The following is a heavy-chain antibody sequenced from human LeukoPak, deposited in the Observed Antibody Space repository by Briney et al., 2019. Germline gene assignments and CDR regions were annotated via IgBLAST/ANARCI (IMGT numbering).Heavy chain of an antibody. J-gene: IGHJ6*02. CDR3: TPSTEFYGSGSYTFYYYGMDV. D-gene: IGHD3-10*01. CDR2: IRIKANSYAT. V-gene: IGHV3-73*01. CDR1: GFTFSGSA. Sequence: GGCLKLSCAASGFTFSGSAIHWVRQASGKGLELVGRIRIKANSYATAYAASVKGRFTISRDDSKNTAYLQMNSLKTEDTAVYYCTPSTEFYGSGSYTFYYYGMDVWGQGTTVTVSS.